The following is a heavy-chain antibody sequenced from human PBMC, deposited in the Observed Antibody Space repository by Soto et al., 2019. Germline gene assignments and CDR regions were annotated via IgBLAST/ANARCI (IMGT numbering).Heavy chain of an antibody. D-gene: IGHD1-26*01. J-gene: IGHJ3*02. CDR3: AREKVGATPIHAFDI. CDR2: IYHSGST. Sequence: PSETLSLTCAVSGYSISSGYYWGWIRQPPGKGLEWIGSIYHSGSTYYNPSLKSRVTISVDTSKNQFSLKLSSVTAADTAVYYCAREKVGATPIHAFDIWGQGTMVTVSS. V-gene: IGHV4-38-2*02. CDR1: GYSISSGYY.